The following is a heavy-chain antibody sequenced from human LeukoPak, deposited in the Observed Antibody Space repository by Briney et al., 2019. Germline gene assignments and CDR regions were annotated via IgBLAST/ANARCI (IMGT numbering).Heavy chain of an antibody. V-gene: IGHV3-74*01. CDR1: GFTVSSNY. CDR3: ASYFRCSGATCYTNY. D-gene: IGHD2-2*02. Sequence: GGSLRLSCAASGFTVSSNYMSWVRQAPGKGLVWVSRINSDGSTTNYADSVKGRFTISRDNAKNTLYLQMNSLRAEDTAVYYCASYFRCSGATCYTNYWGQGTLVTVSS. J-gene: IGHJ4*02. CDR2: INSDGSTT.